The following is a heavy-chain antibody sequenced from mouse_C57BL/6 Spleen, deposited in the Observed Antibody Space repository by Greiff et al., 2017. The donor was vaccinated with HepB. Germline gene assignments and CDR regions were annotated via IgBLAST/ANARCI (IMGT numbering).Heavy chain of an antibody. Sequence: QVQLQQSGPELVKPGASVKISCKASGYAFSSSWMNWVKQRPGKGLEWIGRIYPGDGDTNYNGKFKGKATLTADKSSSTAYMQLSSLISEDSAVYFCARWELGYYFDYWGQGTTRTVSS. CDR1: GYAFSSSW. V-gene: IGHV1-82*01. CDR2: IYPGDGDT. CDR3: ARWELGYYFDY. D-gene: IGHD4-1*01. J-gene: IGHJ2*01.